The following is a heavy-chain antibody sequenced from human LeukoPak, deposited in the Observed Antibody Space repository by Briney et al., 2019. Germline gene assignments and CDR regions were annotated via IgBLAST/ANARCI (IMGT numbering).Heavy chain of an antibody. CDR3: ARVQEWLTYYFDY. J-gene: IGHJ4*02. CDR1: GFTFSSYA. CDR2: ISYDGSNK. V-gene: IGHV3-30*04. D-gene: IGHD6-19*01. Sequence: GGSLRLSCAASGFTFSSYAMHWVRQAPGKGLEWVAVISYDGSNKYYADSVKGRFIISRDNSKNTLYLQMNSLRAEDTAVYYCARVQEWLTYYFDYWGQGTLVTVSS.